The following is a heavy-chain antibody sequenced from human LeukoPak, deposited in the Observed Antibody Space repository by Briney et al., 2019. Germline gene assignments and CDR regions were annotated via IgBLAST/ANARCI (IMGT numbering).Heavy chain of an antibody. V-gene: IGHV3-23*01. CDR1: GFTFSSYA. CDR3: AKSPYGAGDIFDF. CDR2: ISDSGGST. Sequence: GGSLRLSCAASGFTFSSYAMSWVRQAPGKGLEWVSSISDSGGSTYYTDSVKGRFTISRNNSKNTLYLQMNSLRAGDTAVYYCAKSPYGAGDIFDFWGQGTLVTASS. D-gene: IGHD2-15*01. J-gene: IGHJ4*02.